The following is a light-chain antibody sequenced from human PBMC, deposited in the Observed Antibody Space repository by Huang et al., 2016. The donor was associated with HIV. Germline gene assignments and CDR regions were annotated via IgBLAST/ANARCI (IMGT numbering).Light chain of an antibody. CDR2: DAS. Sequence: EIVLTRSPGTLSLSPGERATLSCRASQSVSSNLAWYQQKPGQAPRLLIYDASIRATGIPDRFSGGGSGTDFTLTISRLEPEDFALYYCQQYGSSPITFGQGTRLDIK. CDR1: QSVSSN. V-gene: IGKV3-20*01. CDR3: QQYGSSPIT. J-gene: IGKJ5*01.